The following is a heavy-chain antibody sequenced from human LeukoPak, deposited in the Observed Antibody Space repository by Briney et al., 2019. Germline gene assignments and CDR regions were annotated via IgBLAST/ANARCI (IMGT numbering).Heavy chain of an antibody. CDR3: AKQTAEGGYGFWSGYYAFDY. Sequence: GGSLRLSCAASGFTFSTYAMTWVRQAPGKGLEWVSAISGNGGSTYSADSVKGRFTISRDNSKNTLYLQMNSLRAEDTALYYCAKQTAEGGYGFWSGYYAFDYWGQGTLVTVSS. J-gene: IGHJ4*02. D-gene: IGHD3-3*01. CDR2: ISGNGGST. V-gene: IGHV3-23*01. CDR1: GFTFSTYA.